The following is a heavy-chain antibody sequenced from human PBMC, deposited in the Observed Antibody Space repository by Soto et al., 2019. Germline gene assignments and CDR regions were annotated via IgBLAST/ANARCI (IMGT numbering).Heavy chain of an antibody. J-gene: IGHJ4*02. V-gene: IGHV4-39*01. Sequence: SSTLSLTCTVSGRSISSSSYYWGWIRQPPGKGLEWIGSIYYSWSTCYNPSLRSRVTISVDTSKNQFSRKLSSVTAADTAVYYCASVSPAVAGTWGQGTLVTVTS. CDR2: IYYSWST. CDR1: GRSISSSSYY. D-gene: IGHD6-19*01. CDR3: ASVSPAVAGT.